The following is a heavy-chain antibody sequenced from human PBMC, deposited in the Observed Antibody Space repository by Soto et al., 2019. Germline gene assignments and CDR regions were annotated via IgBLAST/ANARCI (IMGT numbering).Heavy chain of an antibody. Sequence: QKYLVESGGGVVQPGGSLRLSCVASGSIFSGYGMHWVRQAPGKGLEWVAVIWYDGSNKYYADSVKGRFTISRDNSKNMLYLQMDSLRAEETAVYYCARDGIGGPVFRGFCDYWGQGTLVTVSS. CDR3: ARDGIGGPVFRGFCDY. J-gene: IGHJ4*02. D-gene: IGHD2-15*01. CDR1: GSIFSGYG. V-gene: IGHV3-33*01. CDR2: IWYDGSNK.